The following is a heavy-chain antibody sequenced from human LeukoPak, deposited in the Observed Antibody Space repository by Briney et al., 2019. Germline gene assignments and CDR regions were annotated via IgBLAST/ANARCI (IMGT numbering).Heavy chain of an antibody. V-gene: IGHV5-51*01. CDR3: ARQTADSSGYFDY. J-gene: IGHJ4*02. Sequence: GESLKISCKGSGYSFTSYWIGWVRQMPGKGLEWMGIIYPGDSDTRYSPSFQGLVTISADKSISTAYLQWSSLKASDTAMYYCARQTADSSGYFDYWGQGTLVTVSS. D-gene: IGHD3-22*01. CDR2: IYPGDSDT. CDR1: GYSFTSYW.